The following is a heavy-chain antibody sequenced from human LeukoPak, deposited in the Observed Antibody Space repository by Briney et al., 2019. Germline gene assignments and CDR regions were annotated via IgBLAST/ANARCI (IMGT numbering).Heavy chain of an antibody. V-gene: IGHV3-66*01. CDR3: ARDEAIAAAGTPPYYFDY. CDR1: GFTVSSNY. Sequence: GGSLRLSCAASGFTVSSNYMSWVRQAPGKGLEWVSVIYSGGSTYYADSVKGRFTISRDNSKNTLYLQMNSLRAEDTAVYYCARDEAIAAAGTPPYYFDYSGQGTLVTVSS. D-gene: IGHD6-13*01. CDR2: IYSGGST. J-gene: IGHJ4*02.